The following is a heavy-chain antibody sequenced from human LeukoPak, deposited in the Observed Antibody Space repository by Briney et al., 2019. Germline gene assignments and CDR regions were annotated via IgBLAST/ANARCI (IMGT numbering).Heavy chain of an antibody. V-gene: IGHV3-48*03. CDR2: ISSSGSTI. CDR3: ARGGMITFGGVLVNWFDP. D-gene: IGHD3-16*01. Sequence: GGSLRLSCAASGFTFSSYEMNWVRQAPGKGLEWVSYISSSGSTIYYADSVKGRFTISRDNAKNSLYLQMNSLRAEDTAVYYCARGGMITFGGVLVNWFDPWGQGTLVTVSS. J-gene: IGHJ5*02. CDR1: GFTFSSYE.